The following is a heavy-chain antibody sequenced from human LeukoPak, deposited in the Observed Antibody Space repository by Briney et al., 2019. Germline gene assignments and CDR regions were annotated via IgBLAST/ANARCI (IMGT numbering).Heavy chain of an antibody. CDR1: GGSISSGGYY. D-gene: IGHD1-26*01. V-gene: IGHV4-31*03. J-gene: IGHJ1*01. CDR2: IYYSGST. Sequence: TLSLTCTVSGGSISSGGYYWSWIRQHPGKGLEWIGYIYYSGSTYYNPSLKSRVTISVDTSKNQFSLKLSSVTAADTAVYYCATAQWELPHEAEYFQHWGQGTLVTVSS. CDR3: ATAQWELPHEAEYFQH.